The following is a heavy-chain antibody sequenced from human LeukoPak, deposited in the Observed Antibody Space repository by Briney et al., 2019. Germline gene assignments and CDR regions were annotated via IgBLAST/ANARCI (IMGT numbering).Heavy chain of an antibody. D-gene: IGHD6-19*01. J-gene: IGHJ4*02. CDR1: GFTFDDYA. CDR3: AKDFPPSTVAGFDY. Sequence: PGGSLRLSCAASGFTFDDYAMHWVRQAPGKGLEWVSLISGDGGSTYYADSVKGRFTISRDSSKNSLYLQMNSLRTEDTALYYCAKDFPPSTVAGFDYWGQGTLVTVSS. CDR2: ISGDGGST. V-gene: IGHV3-43*02.